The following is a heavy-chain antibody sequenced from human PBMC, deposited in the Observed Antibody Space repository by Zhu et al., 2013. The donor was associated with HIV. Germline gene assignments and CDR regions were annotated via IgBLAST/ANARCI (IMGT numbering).Heavy chain of an antibody. V-gene: IGHV4-34*01. CDR2: INHSGST. J-gene: IGHJ4*02. CDR3: ARVGSGYYYDVGY. CDR1: GGSFSGYY. D-gene: IGHD3-22*01. Sequence: QVQLQQWGAGLLKPSETLSLTCAVYGGSFSGYYWSWIRQPPGKGLEWIGEINHSGSTNYNPSLKSRVTISVDTSKNQFSLKLSSVTAADTAVYYCARVGSGYYYDVGYWGQGTLVTVSS.